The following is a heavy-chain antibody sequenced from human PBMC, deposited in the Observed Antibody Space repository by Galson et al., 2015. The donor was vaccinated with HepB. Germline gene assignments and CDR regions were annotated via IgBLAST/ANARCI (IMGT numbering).Heavy chain of an antibody. V-gene: IGHV2-5*02. CDR1: GFSLSTSGVG. D-gene: IGHD3-10*01. Sequence: PALVKPTQTLTLTCTFSGFSLSTSGVGVGWIRPPPGKALELLALIYWDDDKRYSPSLTSRLTLTKDTSKNQVVLTMTNMDAVDTATNYCAHGSWADPTDVWGKGTTVTVSS. CDR2: IYWDDDK. J-gene: IGHJ6*04. CDR3: AHGSWADPTDV.